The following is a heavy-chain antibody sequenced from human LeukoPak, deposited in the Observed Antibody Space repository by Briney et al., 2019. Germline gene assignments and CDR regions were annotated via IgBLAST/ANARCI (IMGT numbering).Heavy chain of an antibody. V-gene: IGHV3-23*01. CDR2: ISDSGDSI. D-gene: IGHD5-24*01. Sequence: GGSLRLSCAASGFTFSNYAMSWVRQAPGKGLERVSGISDSGDSIYYTDSVKGRFTISRDNSKNTMYLQMNSLRAEDTAVYYCARGPPDGYSLNFDYWGQGTLVTVSS. CDR1: GFTFSNYA. J-gene: IGHJ4*02. CDR3: ARGPPDGYSLNFDY.